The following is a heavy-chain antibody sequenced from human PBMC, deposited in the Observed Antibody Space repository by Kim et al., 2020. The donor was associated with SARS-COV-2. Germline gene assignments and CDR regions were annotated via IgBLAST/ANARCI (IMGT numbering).Heavy chain of an antibody. V-gene: IGHV4-31*03. CDR3: ARVGGGSNYLDH. J-gene: IGHJ4*02. CDR1: GASISSGAHY. Sequence: SETLSLTCSVSGASISSGAHYWSWIRQHPGEGLEFIGYIYYSGTTYYNPSLKSRLTISVDTSKNQFSLNLYSVTAADTAIYYCARVGGGSNYLDHWGQGTLVTVSS. D-gene: IGHD3-16*01. CDR2: IYYSGTT.